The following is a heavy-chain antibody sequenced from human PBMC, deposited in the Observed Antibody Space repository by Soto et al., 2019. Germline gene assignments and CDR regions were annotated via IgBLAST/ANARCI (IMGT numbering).Heavy chain of an antibody. CDR1: GGSISSYY. Sequence: SETLSLTCTVSGGSISSYYWSWIRQPPGKGLEWIGYIYYSGSTNYNPSLKSRVTISVDTSKNQFSLKLSSVTAADTAVYYCARGEEDSLGSIDYWGQGTLVTVSS. V-gene: IGHV4-59*01. CDR3: ARGEEDSLGSIDY. CDR2: IYYSGST. J-gene: IGHJ4*02. D-gene: IGHD1-26*01.